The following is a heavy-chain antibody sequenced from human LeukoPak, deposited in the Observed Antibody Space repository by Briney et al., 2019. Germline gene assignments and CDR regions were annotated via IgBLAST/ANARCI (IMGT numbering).Heavy chain of an antibody. J-gene: IGHJ4*02. CDR3: ARGPSAAAVIPFDY. Sequence: PSETLSLTCAVYGGSFSGYYWSWIRQPPGKGLEWIGEINHSGSTNYNTSLKSRVTISVDTSKNQISLKLSSVTAADTAVYYCARGPSAAAVIPFDYWGQGTLVTVSS. V-gene: IGHV4-34*01. CDR1: GGSFSGYY. CDR2: INHSGST. D-gene: IGHD3-10*01.